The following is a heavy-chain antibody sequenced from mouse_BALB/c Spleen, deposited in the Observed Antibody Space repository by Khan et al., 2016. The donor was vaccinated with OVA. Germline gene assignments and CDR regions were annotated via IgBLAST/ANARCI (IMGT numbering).Heavy chain of an antibody. CDR2: ISSGGDYT. D-gene: IGHD4-1*01. CDR3: ADHVTGSFAY. V-gene: IGHV5-6*01. Sequence: EVQLVESGGDLVKPGGSLKLSCAASGFTFSSYSMSWVRQTPDKRLEWVASISSGGDYTYYPDSVKGRFTISRDNAKNTLYLQMSYLKSEDTAMYYCADHVTGSFAYWGQGTLVTVSA. CDR1: GFTFSSYS. J-gene: IGHJ3*01.